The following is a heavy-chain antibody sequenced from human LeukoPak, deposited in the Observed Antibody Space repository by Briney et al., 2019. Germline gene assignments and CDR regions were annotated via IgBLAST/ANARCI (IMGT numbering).Heavy chain of an antibody. CDR1: GFTFSSYG. D-gene: IGHD2/OR15-2a*01. CDR3: ARDLISYGFDY. Sequence: GGSLRLSCAASGFTFSSYGMHWVRRAPGKGLEWVAVIWYDGSNKYYADSVKGRFTISRDNSKNTLYLHMNSLRAEDTAVYYCARDLISYGFDYWGQGTLVTVSS. V-gene: IGHV3-33*01. J-gene: IGHJ4*02. CDR2: IWYDGSNK.